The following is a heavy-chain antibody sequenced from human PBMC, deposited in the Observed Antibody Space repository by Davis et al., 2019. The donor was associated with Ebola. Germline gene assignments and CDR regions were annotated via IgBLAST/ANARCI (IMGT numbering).Heavy chain of an antibody. CDR2: IIPIFGTA. CDR3: ARDRRDGYNYGYYCYYYGMDV. CDR1: GGTFSSYA. D-gene: IGHD5-24*01. Sequence: AASVKVSCKASGGTFSSYAISWVRQAPGQGLEWMGGIIPIFGTANYAQKFQGRVTITADESTSTAYMELSSLRSEDTAVYYCARDRRDGYNYGYYCYYYGMDVWGKGTTVTVSS. V-gene: IGHV1-69*13. J-gene: IGHJ6*04.